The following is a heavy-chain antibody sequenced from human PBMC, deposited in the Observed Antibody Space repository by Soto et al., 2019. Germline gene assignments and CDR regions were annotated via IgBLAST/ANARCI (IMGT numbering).Heavy chain of an antibody. CDR2: IYYTGST. Sequence: QLQLQESGPGLVKPSETLSLTCTVSGGSISSTTYYLGWIRQPPGKGLEWIGSIYYTGSTHYNPALKSRVTISVDTSQNQFSLKLSSVTAADTAVYYCARHPTIAELMVYATHYFDHWGQGTLVTVSS. V-gene: IGHV4-39*01. CDR3: ARHPTIAELMVYATHYFDH. J-gene: IGHJ4*02. D-gene: IGHD2-8*01. CDR1: GGSISSTTYY.